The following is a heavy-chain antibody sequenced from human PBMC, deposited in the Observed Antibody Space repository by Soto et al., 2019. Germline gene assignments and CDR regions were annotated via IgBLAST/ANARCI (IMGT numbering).Heavy chain of an antibody. J-gene: IGHJ4*02. V-gene: IGHV3-30*03. CDR1: GFSLSSHG. D-gene: IGHD3-3*02. CDR3: TRDGLLDIFGTVIFSYFFDY. CDR2: ISKDGNSE. Sequence: GGSLRLSCAVAGFSLSSHGMHWVRQTPGKGLEWMAVISKDGNSEYYAGSMKGRFTVSRDISKSTLYLQMNSLRDDDTAVYYCTRDGLLDIFGTVIFSYFFDYRGQGTLVTVSS.